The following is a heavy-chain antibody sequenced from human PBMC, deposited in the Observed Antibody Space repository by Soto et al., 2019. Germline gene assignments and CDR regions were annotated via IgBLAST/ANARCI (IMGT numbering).Heavy chain of an antibody. D-gene: IGHD2-2*01. CDR3: ARVVPGAAAGFGP. CDR2: ISLYSDGT. CDR1: GYTFSNYG. J-gene: IGHJ5*02. V-gene: IGHV1-18*01. Sequence: QVQLVQSGGEVKRPGASVKVSCKTSGYTFSNYGITWVRQAPGQPLEWLGWISLYSDGTNYAQKFQGRVSMTTDTSTTTAYMELRSLRSDDTAVYYCARVVPGAAAGFGPWGQGTLVTVSS.